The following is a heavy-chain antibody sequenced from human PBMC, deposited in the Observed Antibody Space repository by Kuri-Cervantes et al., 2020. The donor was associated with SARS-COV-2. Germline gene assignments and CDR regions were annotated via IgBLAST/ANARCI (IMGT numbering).Heavy chain of an antibody. CDR3: AKERWSEVGATPFDY. CDR2: ISGSGGSI. CDR1: GFTFTTYA. D-gene: IGHD1-26*01. Sequence: GESLKISCAASGFTFTTYAMRWVRQAPRKGLEWVSGISGSGGSIYYADSVKGRCAISRDNSKNTLYLQMNSLRAEDTAVYYCAKERWSEVGATPFDYWGQGTLVTVSS. J-gene: IGHJ4*02. V-gene: IGHV3-23*01.